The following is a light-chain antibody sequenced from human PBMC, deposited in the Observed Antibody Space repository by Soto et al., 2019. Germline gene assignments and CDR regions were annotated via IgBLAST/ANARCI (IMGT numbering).Light chain of an antibody. Sequence: EIVLTESPATLSLYTGEKAPLSCRASQSVSSYLAWYQQKPGQAPRLLIYDASNRATGIPARFSGSGSGTDFTLTISRLEPEDFAVYYCQQYGSSITVGQGTRLEIK. J-gene: IGKJ5*01. CDR1: QSVSSY. CDR3: QQYGSSIT. CDR2: DAS. V-gene: IGKV3-11*01.